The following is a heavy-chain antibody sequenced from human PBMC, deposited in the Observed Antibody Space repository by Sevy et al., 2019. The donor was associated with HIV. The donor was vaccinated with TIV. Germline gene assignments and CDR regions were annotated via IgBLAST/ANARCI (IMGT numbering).Heavy chain of an antibody. CDR3: ARRPTDQSGSYWFDP. D-gene: IGHD1-26*01. CDR2: IKTDGSDT. CDR1: GFTFSSYW. Sequence: GGSLRLSCAASGFTFSSYWMHWVRQAPGKGLVWVSRIKTDGSDTSYADSVKGRFTISRDNTKNRRYLQMNSLRAEDTAVYYCARRPTDQSGSYWFDPWGQGTLVTVSS. V-gene: IGHV3-74*01. J-gene: IGHJ5*02.